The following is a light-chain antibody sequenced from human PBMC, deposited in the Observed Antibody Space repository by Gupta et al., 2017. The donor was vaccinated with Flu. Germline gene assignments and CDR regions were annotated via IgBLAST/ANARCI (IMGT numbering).Light chain of an antibody. Sequence: DIVMTQSPPSLPVTPGEPASISCRSSQSLLHSNGYNYLDWYLQKPGQPPQLLIYLGSTRASGVPDRFSGSASGTDFTLKISRVEAEDVGIYYCMQALQTPRTFGQGTKVEI. J-gene: IGKJ1*01. CDR3: MQALQTPRT. CDR2: LGS. CDR1: QSLLHSNGYNY. V-gene: IGKV2-28*01.